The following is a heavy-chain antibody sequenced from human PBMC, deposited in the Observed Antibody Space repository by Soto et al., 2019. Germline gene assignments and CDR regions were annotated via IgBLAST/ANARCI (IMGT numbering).Heavy chain of an antibody. J-gene: IGHJ5*02. CDR1: GFTFSSYW. CDR2: IKQDGSEK. V-gene: IGHV3-7*01. Sequence: GGSLRLSCAASGFTFSSYWMSWARQAPGKGLEWVANIKQDGSEKYYVDSVKGRFTISRDNAKNSLYLQMNSLRDEDTAVYYCAREGGSLNWFDPWGQGTLVTVSS. CDR3: AREGGSLNWFDP. D-gene: IGHD1-26*01.